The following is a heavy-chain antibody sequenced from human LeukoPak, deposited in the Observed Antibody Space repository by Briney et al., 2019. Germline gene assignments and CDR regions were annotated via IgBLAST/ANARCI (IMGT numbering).Heavy chain of an antibody. V-gene: IGHV3-30*03. CDR3: ARGMTASAFDY. J-gene: IGHJ4*02. CDR2: ISYDGSNK. Sequence: PGGSLRLSCAASGFTFSSYAMSWVRQAPGKGLEWVAVISYDGSNKYYADSVKGRFTVSRDNAKNSSYLQINSLRADDTALYYCARGMTASAFDYWGQGTPVTVSS. CDR1: GFTFSSYA. D-gene: IGHD5-18*01.